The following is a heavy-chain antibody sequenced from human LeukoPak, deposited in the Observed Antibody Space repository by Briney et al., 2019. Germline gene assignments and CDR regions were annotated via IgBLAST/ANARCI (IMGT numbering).Heavy chain of an antibody. D-gene: IGHD3-10*01. CDR1: GFSFSSYA. V-gene: IGHV3-23*01. CDR3: AKGMGYASGSSYSYYYYMDV. J-gene: IGHJ6*03. Sequence: GGSLRLSCAASGFSFSSYAMSWVRQAPGKGLEWVSTISFSGGTTYFADSVKGRFTISRDNSENMLSLQMNSLRAEDTAVYYCAKGMGYASGSSYSYYYYMDVWGKGTTVTISS. CDR2: ISFSGGTT.